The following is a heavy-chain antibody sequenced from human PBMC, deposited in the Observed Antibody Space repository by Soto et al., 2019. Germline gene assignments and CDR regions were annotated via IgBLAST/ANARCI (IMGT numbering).Heavy chain of an antibody. Sequence: SETLSLTCTVSGDSIISSDFYWGWVRQPPGKGLEWIGSIFYLGSSYYNPSLKSRVTMSVDTSKNQFSLRLRSVTAADTALYFCARPSLALLKNNWFDPWGQGIMVTVSS. J-gene: IGHJ5*02. D-gene: IGHD3-3*02. CDR2: IFYLGSS. CDR3: ARPSLALLKNNWFDP. CDR1: GDSIISSDFY. V-gene: IGHV4-39*01.